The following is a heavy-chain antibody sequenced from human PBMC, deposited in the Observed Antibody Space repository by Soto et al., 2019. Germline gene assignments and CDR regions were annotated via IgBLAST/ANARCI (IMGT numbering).Heavy chain of an antibody. CDR2: ISGSGGST. CDR1: GFTFSSYA. Sequence: QPGGSLRLSCAASGFTFSSYAMIWVRQAPGKGLEWVSAISGSGGSTYYADSVKGRFTISRDNSKNTLYLQMNSLRAEDTAVYYCAKVAYSGSYYAPYYYYGMDVWGQGTTVTVSS. CDR3: AKVAYSGSYYAPYYYYGMDV. V-gene: IGHV3-23*01. D-gene: IGHD1-26*01. J-gene: IGHJ6*02.